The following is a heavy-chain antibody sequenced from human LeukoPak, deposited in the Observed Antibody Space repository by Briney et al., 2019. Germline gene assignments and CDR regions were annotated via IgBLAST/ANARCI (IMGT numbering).Heavy chain of an antibody. Sequence: ASVKVSCKASGYTFTNYAINWVRQAPGQGLEWMGWISAYNGNTNYAQKLQGRVTLTTDTSTTTAYMVLRSLTSDDTAVYYCARPSSWYGGEDYWGQGTLVTVSS. J-gene: IGHJ4*02. CDR1: GYTFTNYA. CDR3: ARPSSWYGGEDY. V-gene: IGHV1-18*01. CDR2: ISAYNGNT. D-gene: IGHD6-13*01.